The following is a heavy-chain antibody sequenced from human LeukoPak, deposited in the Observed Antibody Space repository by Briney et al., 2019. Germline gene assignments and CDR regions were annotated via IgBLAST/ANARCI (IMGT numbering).Heavy chain of an antibody. D-gene: IGHD6-6*01. V-gene: IGHV4-4*02. Sequence: SGTLSLTCAVSGGSISSNNWWGWIRQPPGKGLKWIGYIYHSGSTNYNPSLQSRVTISVDTSKNQFSLNLNSVTAADTAVYYCARGGAARLHFQNWGQGTLVTVS. CDR2: IYHSGST. CDR3: ARGGAARLHFQN. J-gene: IGHJ1*01. CDR1: GGSISSNNW.